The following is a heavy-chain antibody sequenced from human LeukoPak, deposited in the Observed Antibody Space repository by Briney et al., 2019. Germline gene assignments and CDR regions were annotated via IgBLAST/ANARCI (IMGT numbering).Heavy chain of an antibody. J-gene: IGHJ4*02. V-gene: IGHV3-23*01. CDR1: GFGFSTFD. D-gene: IGHD6-19*01. CDR2: ISGSAIYT. CDR3: ASKLAGATYYFDS. Sequence: PGGSLRPSCAASGFGFSTFDMTWVRQAPGKGLEWVSSISGSAIYTFTADSLKGRFSISRDNSQNILYLQMYSLRAEDTAIYFCASKLAGATYYFDSWGQGTLVTVSS.